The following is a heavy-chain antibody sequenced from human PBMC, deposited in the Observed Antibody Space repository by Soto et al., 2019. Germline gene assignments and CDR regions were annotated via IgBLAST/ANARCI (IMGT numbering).Heavy chain of an antibody. D-gene: IGHD2-2*01. J-gene: IGHJ6*02. V-gene: IGHV3-9*01. CDR2: ISWNSGNI. Sequence: EVQLVESGGGLVQPGRSLRLSCAASGFTFDDYAMHWVRQAPGKGLEWVSGISWNSGNIGYADSVKGRFTISRDNAKNSLYVQMNSQRGEDTALYYCATLGTIDTGGMDVWGQGTTVTVSS. CDR3: ATLGTIDTGGMDV. CDR1: GFTFDDYA.